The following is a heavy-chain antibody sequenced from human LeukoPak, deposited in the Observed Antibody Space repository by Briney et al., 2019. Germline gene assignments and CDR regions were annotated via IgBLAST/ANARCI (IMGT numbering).Heavy chain of an antibody. CDR2: IWYDGSNK. CDR1: GFTFSSYG. CDR3: ARDSFRSRVAGSYFDY. V-gene: IGHV3-33*08. J-gene: IGHJ4*02. Sequence: PGGSLRLSCAASGFTFSSYGMHWVRQAPGKGLEWVAVIWYDGSNKYYADSVKGRFTISRDNSKNTLYLQMNSLRAEDTAVYYCARDSFRSRVAGSYFDYWGQGTLVTVSS. D-gene: IGHD5-12*01.